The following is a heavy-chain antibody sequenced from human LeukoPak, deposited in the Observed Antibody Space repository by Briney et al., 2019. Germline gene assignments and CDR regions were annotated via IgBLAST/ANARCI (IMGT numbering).Heavy chain of an antibody. CDR3: AREENCSGGSCYYY. D-gene: IGHD2-15*01. CDR2: TNPNSGGT. Sequence: GASVKVSCKASGYTFTGYYMHWVRQAPGQGLEWMGRTNPNSGGTNYAQKFQGRVTMTRDTSISTAYMELSRLTSDDTAVYYCAREENCSGGSCYYYWGQGTLVTVSS. V-gene: IGHV1-2*06. CDR1: GYTFTGYY. J-gene: IGHJ4*02.